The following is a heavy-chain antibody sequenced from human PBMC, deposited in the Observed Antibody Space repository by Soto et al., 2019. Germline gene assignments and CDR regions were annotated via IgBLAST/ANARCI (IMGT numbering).Heavy chain of an antibody. D-gene: IGHD2-8*01. CDR2: IYYSGST. V-gene: IGHV4-31*03. Sequence: QVQLQESGPGLVKPSQTLSLTCTVSGGSISSGGYYWSWIRQHPGKGLEWIGYIYYSGSTYYNPSLKSRVALSLDTSKNQFSLKLSSVTAADTAVYYCARGKMVYAIQGLYWYFDLWRRGALVTVSS. J-gene: IGHJ2*01. CDR3: ARGKMVYAIQGLYWYFDL. CDR1: GGSISSGGYY.